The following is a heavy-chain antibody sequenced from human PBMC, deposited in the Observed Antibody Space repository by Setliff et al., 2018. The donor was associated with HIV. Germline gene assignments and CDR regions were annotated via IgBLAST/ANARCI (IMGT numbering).Heavy chain of an antibody. Sequence: GGSLRLSCAASGFTFSSYSMNRVRQTPGKGLEWVSSISGSGSYWKYADSVKGRFTISRDNSKNTLYLQMNSLRAEDTAVYYCARDRGWEQHWNAFDIWGQGTMVTVSS. D-gene: IGHD1-26*01. CDR3: ARDRGWEQHWNAFDI. CDR2: ISGSGSYW. J-gene: IGHJ3*02. CDR1: GFTFSSYS. V-gene: IGHV3-21*01.